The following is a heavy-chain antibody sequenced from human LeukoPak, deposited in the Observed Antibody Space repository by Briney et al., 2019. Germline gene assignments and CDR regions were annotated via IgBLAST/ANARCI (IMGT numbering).Heavy chain of an antibody. D-gene: IGHD3-22*01. J-gene: IGHJ6*03. V-gene: IGHV4-59*01. CDR2: VSYGGST. CDR3: ARGHYYDSSGYYRLYYYYYYMDV. CDR1: GGSISAYY. Sequence: SETLSLTCTVSGGSISAYYWSWIRRPPGKGLEWIGYVSYGGSTKSNSSLKSRVSISVDTSKNQFSLKLSSVTAADTAVYYCARGHYYDSSGYYRLYYYYYYMDVWGKGTTVTVSS.